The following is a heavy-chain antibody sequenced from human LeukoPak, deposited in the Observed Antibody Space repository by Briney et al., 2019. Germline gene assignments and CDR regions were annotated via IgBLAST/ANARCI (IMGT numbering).Heavy chain of an antibody. CDR1: GFSFNSYA. CDR2: IIASSGAT. J-gene: IGHJ4*02. V-gene: IGHV3-23*01. Sequence: GGSLRLSCAASGFSFNSYAMSWVRQAPGMGLEWVSIIIASSGATFYADSVKGRFTISRDTSKNTLYLQLNSLRLEDTAVYYCAKGGYDYIEVAYFDFWGQGTLVTVSS. CDR3: AKGGYDYIEVAYFDF. D-gene: IGHD5-12*01.